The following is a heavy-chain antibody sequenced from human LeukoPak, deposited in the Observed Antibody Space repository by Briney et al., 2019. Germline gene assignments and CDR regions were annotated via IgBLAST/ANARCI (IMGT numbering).Heavy chain of an antibody. CDR3: ARLSYDSSGWDFDY. CDR1: GGSISSGDYY. V-gene: IGHV4-30-4*01. D-gene: IGHD3-22*01. Sequence: PSETLSLTCTVSGGSISSGDYYWSWIRQPPGKGLEWIGYIYYSGSTYYNPTLKSRVTISVDTSKNQFSLKLSSVTAADTAVYYCARLSYDSSGWDFDYWGQGTLVTVSS. J-gene: IGHJ4*02. CDR2: IYYSGST.